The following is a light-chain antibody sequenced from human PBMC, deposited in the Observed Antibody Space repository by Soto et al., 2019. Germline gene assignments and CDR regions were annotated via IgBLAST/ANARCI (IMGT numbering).Light chain of an antibody. V-gene: IGLV2-14*01. CDR1: SSDVGGYNF. J-gene: IGLJ2*01. CDR3: SSYTGSRSVV. Sequence: QSVLTQPASVSGSPGQSITISCTGTSSDVGGYNFVSWYQQHPGKAPKLMIXDVSNRPSGVSNRFSGSKSDNTASLTISGXXXXXXADYYCSSYTGSRSVVFGGGTKVTVL. CDR2: DVS.